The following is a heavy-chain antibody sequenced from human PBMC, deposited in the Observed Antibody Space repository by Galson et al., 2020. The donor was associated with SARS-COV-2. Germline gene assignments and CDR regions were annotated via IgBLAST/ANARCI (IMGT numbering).Heavy chain of an antibody. D-gene: IGHD5-12*01. CDR1: GDSISSGGYY. Sequence: SETLSLTCTVSGDSISSGGYYWSWIRQHPGKGLEWIGYIYYSGSTYYNPSLKSRVTISVDTPKNQFSLKLNSVPAADTAVYYCVRDRSGYCDFDYWGQGTLVTVSS. V-gene: IGHV4-31*03. CDR3: VRDRSGYCDFDY. J-gene: IGHJ4*02. CDR2: IYYSGST.